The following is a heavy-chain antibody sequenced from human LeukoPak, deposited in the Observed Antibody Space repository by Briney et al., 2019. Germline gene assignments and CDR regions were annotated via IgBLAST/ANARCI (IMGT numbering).Heavy chain of an antibody. J-gene: IGHJ4*02. Sequence: ASVKVSCKASGYTFNGYYMHWVRQAPGQGLEWMGWINPNSGGTNYAQKFQGRVTMTRDTSISTAYMELSRLRSDDTAVYYCARSTTKLVRGCFDYWGQGTLVTVSS. CDR3: ARSTTKLVRGCFDY. V-gene: IGHV1-2*02. CDR2: INPNSGGT. D-gene: IGHD6-6*01. CDR1: GYTFNGYY.